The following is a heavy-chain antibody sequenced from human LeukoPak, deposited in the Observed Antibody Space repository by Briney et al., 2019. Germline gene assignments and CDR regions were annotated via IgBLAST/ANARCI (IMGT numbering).Heavy chain of an antibody. Sequence: GGSLRLSCAASGFTFSGCAVNWVRQPPGEGLEWVSSIRGGGGKTYYADSVQGRFTISRDDSRNTLYLQMNNLRAEDTAVYYCVKRVGSNSGPFDSWGQGTLVTVSS. CDR2: IRGGGGKT. J-gene: IGHJ4*02. D-gene: IGHD4-23*01. CDR3: VKRVGSNSGPFDS. V-gene: IGHV3-23*01. CDR1: GFTFSGCA.